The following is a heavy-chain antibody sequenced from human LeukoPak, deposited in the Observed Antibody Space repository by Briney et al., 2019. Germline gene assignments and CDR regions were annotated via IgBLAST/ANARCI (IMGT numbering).Heavy chain of an antibody. CDR3: ARHRMYYYDSSGRGVADAFDI. V-gene: IGHV4-39*01. D-gene: IGHD3-22*01. Sequence: PSETLSLTCTVSGGSISSSSYYWGWIRQPPGKGLEWIGSIYYSGSTYYNPSLKSRVTISVDTSNNQSSLKLSSVTAADTAVYYCARHRMYYYDSSGRGVADAFDIWGQGTMVTVSS. J-gene: IGHJ3*02. CDR2: IYYSGST. CDR1: GGSISSSSYY.